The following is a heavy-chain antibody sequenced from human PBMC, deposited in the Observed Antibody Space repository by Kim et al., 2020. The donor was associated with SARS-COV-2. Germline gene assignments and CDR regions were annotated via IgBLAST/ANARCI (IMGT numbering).Heavy chain of an antibody. CDR3: ERDLRTSPVQLWSYYYYYGVYV. J-gene: IGHJ6*02. V-gene: IGHV3-74*01. Sequence: GGSLRLSCAASGFTFSSYWVHWVRQAPGKGLVWVSRINSDGSSTSYADSLKGRFTISRDNAKNTLYLQMNSIRAEDTAVYYCERDLRTSPVQLWSYYYYYGVYVWGLGTTVTVSS. D-gene: IGHD5-18*01. CDR1: GFTFSSYW. CDR2: INSDGSST.